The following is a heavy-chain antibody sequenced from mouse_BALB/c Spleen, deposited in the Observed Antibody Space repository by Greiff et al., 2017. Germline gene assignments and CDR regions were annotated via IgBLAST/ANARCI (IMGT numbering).Heavy chain of an antibody. CDR2: ISSGGSYT. CDR1: GFTFSSYT. CDR3: SRRPY. V-gene: IGHV5-6-4*01. Sequence: EVKLVESGGGLVKPGGSLKLSCAASGFTFSSYTMSWVRQTPEKRLEWVGTISSGGSYTYYPDSVKGRFTISRDNAKNTLYLQMSSLKSEDTAMYYCSRRPYWGEGTLVAV. J-gene: IGHJ3*01.